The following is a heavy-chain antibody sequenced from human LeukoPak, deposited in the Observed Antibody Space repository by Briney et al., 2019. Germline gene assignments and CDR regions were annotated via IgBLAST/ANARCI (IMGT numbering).Heavy chain of an antibody. Sequence: GASVKVSCKASGYTFTGYYMHWVRQAPGQGLEWMGWINPNSGGTNYAQKLQGRVTMTTDTSTSTAYMELRSLRSDDTAVYYCARDDVVVPAARNWFDPWGQGTLVTVSS. CDR2: INPNSGGT. D-gene: IGHD2-2*01. CDR1: GYTFTGYY. CDR3: ARDDVVVPAARNWFDP. V-gene: IGHV1-2*02. J-gene: IGHJ5*02.